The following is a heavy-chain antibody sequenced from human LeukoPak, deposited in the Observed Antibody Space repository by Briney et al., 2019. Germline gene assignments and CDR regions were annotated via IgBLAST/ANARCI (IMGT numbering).Heavy chain of an antibody. V-gene: IGHV1-69*04. CDR2: IIPILGIT. CDR1: GGTFSNYA. J-gene: IGHJ4*02. Sequence: SVKVSCKASGGTFSNYAISWVRQAPGKGLEGMGRIIPILGITNYAQRFQGRVTITADKSTSTAYMELNSLRSEDTAVYYCARPTLTTQVGYSGYDPFDYWGQGTLVTVSS. D-gene: IGHD5-12*01. CDR3: ARPTLTTQVGYSGYDPFDY.